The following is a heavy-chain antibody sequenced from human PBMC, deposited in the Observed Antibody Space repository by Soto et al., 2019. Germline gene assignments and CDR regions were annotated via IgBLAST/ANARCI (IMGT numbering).Heavy chain of an antibody. V-gene: IGHV1-8*01. CDR1: GYTFTSYD. CDR3: ARGYDILNGYYSGGWSFDI. J-gene: IGHJ3*02. Sequence: ASVKVSCKASGYTFTSYDINWVRQATGQGLEWMGWMNPNSGNTGYAQKFQGRVTMTRNTSISTAYMELSSLRSEDTAVYYCARGYDILNGYYSGGWSFDIWGQGTMVTVSS. CDR2: MNPNSGNT. D-gene: IGHD3-9*01.